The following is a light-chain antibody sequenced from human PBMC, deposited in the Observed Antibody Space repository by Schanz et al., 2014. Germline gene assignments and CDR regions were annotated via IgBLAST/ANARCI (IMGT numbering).Light chain of an antibody. V-gene: IGKV1-39*01. Sequence: IQLTQSPSSLSASVGDRVTITCRASQSINRNLNWYQQKSGEAPNLLIYGASNLQSGVPSRFSGSGSGTDFTLTISSLQPEDFATYYCQQSHITPHTFGQGTKVEIK. CDR1: QSINRN. CDR3: QQSHITPHT. J-gene: IGKJ1*01. CDR2: GAS.